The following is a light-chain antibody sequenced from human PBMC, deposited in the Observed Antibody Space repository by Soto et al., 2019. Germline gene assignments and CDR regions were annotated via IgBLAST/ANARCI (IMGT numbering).Light chain of an antibody. CDR1: SSNIGSNS. CDR2: SSN. V-gene: IGLV1-44*01. Sequence: QSVLTKPPSASGTPGQRVTISCSGSSSNIGSNSVNWYQQLPGTAPKLLMYSSNQRPSGVPDRFSGSKSGTSASLAISGLQSEDEADYYCAAWDDSLNGVVFGGGTKLTVL. CDR3: AAWDDSLNGVV. J-gene: IGLJ2*01.